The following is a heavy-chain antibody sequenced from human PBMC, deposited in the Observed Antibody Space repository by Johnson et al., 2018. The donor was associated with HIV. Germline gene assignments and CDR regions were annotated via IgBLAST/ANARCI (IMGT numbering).Heavy chain of an antibody. CDR1: GITFSSYG. CDR3: AKEVPVYSYGYYDAFDI. V-gene: IGHV3-30*02. J-gene: IGHJ3*02. CDR2: IRYDGSNK. Sequence: QEKLVESGGGVVQPGGSLRLSCAASGITFSSYGMHWVRQAPGRGLEWVAFIRYDGSNKYYADSVKGRFTISRDNSKNTLDLQMNSLRAEDTAVYYCAKEVPVYSYGYYDAFDIWGQGTMVTVSS. D-gene: IGHD5-18*01.